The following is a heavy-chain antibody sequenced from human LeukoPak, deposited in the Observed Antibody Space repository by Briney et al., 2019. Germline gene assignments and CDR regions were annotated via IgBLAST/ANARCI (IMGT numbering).Heavy chain of an antibody. J-gene: IGHJ6*03. Sequence: ASAKVSCKASGYTFTGYYMHWVRQAPGQGLEWMGWINPNSGGTNYAQKFQGRVTMTRDTSISTAYMELSRLRSDDTAVYYCARDPHPEGSSSSYYYYYYMDVWGKGTTVTVSS. D-gene: IGHD6-6*01. V-gene: IGHV1-2*02. CDR1: GYTFTGYY. CDR3: ARDPHPEGSSSSYYYYYYMDV. CDR2: INPNSGGT.